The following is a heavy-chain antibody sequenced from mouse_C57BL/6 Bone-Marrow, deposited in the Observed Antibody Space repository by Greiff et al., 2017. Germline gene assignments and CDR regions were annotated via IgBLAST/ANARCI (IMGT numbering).Heavy chain of an antibody. Sequence: EVKLMESGPELVKPGASVKIPCKASGYTFTDYNMDWVKQSHGKSLEWIGDINPNNGGTIYNQKFKGKATLTVDKSSSTAYMELRSLTSEDTAVYYCAREDDYDGRGFAYWGQGTLVTVSA. CDR3: AREDDYDGRGFAY. V-gene: IGHV1-18*01. CDR1: GYTFTDYN. J-gene: IGHJ3*01. D-gene: IGHD2-4*01. CDR2: INPNNGGT.